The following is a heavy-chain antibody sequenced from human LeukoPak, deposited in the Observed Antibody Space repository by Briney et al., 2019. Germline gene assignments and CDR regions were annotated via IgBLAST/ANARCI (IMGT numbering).Heavy chain of an antibody. CDR3: ARTHRYCSSTSCYRYFDY. Sequence: PSGTLSLTCTVSGGSISSGSYYWSWIRQPAGKGLEWIGRIYTSGSTNYNPSLKSRVTISVDTSKNQFSLKLSSVTAADTAVYYCARTHRYCSSTSCYRYFDYWGQGTLVTVSS. CDR2: IYTSGST. V-gene: IGHV4-61*02. J-gene: IGHJ4*02. CDR1: GGSISSGSYY. D-gene: IGHD2-2*01.